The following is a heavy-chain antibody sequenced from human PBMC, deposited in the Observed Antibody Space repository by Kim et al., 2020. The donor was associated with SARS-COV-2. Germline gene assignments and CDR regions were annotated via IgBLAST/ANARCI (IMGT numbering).Heavy chain of an antibody. J-gene: IGHJ2*01. CDR2: T. D-gene: IGHD2-2*01. CDR3: ARASYAPFIDL. Sequence: TNYNPSLKSRVTISVDTSKNQFSLKLSSVTAADTAVYYCARASYAPFIDLWGRGTLVTVSS. V-gene: IGHV4-34*01.